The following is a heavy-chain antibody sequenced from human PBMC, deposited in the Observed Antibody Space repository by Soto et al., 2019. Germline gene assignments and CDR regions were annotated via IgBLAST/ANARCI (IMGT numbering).Heavy chain of an antibody. V-gene: IGHV4-34*01. J-gene: IGHJ5*02. CDR3: TRGEGFPSSWFDP. CDR1: GGSFRNYY. D-gene: IGHD6-6*01. Sequence: PETLSLTCGVYGGSFRNYYWIWVRQPPGKGLEWIGEVNPSGEATFNPTLQSRVTISLDTSNNHFSLKMTSLNAADTALYFCTRGEGFPSSWFDPWGQGTQVTVSS. CDR2: VNPSGEA.